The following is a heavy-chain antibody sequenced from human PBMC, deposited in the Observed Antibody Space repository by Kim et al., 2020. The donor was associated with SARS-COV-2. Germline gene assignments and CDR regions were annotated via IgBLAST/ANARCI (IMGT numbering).Heavy chain of an antibody. CDR3: ARDFILVRYLSRTRAYFDY. V-gene: IGHV3-11*06. Sequence: GRFTISRDNAKNSLYLQMNSLRAEDTAVYYCARDFILVRYLSRTRAYFDYWGQGTLVTVSS. D-gene: IGHD1-26*01. J-gene: IGHJ4*02.